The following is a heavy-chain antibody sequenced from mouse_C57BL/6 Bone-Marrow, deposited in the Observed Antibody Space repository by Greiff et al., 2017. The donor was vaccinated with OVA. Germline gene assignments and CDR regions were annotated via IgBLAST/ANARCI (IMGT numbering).Heavy chain of an antibody. CDR1: GYTFTSYW. V-gene: IGHV1-50*01. Sequence: QVQLQQSGAELVKPGASVKLSCKASGYTFTSYWMQWVKQRPGQGLEWIGEIDPSDSYTNYNQKFKGKATLTVDTSSSTAYMQLSSLTSEDSAVYYCATTGYWGKGTTLTVSS. J-gene: IGHJ2*01. CDR3: ATTGY. CDR2: IDPSDSYT.